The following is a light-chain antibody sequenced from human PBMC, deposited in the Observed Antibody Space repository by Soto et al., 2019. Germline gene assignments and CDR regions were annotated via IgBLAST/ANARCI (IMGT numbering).Light chain of an antibody. CDR2: DAS. CDR1: QSINRS. CDR3: QQYSDFLIS. J-gene: IGKJ3*01. V-gene: IGKV1-5*01. Sequence: DIQMTQSPSTLSASVGDRVTITCRASQSINRSLACYQQKPGKAPSLLIYDASSFEGVDPSRFSGSGFGTEFTLTITDLQHADFATFYYQQYSDFLISFGLWTTGDFK.